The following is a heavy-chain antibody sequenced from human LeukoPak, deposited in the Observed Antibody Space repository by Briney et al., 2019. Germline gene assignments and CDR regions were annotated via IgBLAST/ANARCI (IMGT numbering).Heavy chain of an antibody. D-gene: IGHD2-2*01. CDR3: ARTPLVRYFDS. J-gene: IGHJ4*02. V-gene: IGHV3-23*01. CDR2: VSGSAGTT. CDR1: GFTFSSYA. Sequence: GGSLRLSCAASGFTFSSYAMSWVRQARGKGLQWVSAVSGSAGTTYYADSVKGRFTISRDNSKNTLYLQMNSLRAEDTALYYCARTPLVRYFDSWGQGTLVTVSS.